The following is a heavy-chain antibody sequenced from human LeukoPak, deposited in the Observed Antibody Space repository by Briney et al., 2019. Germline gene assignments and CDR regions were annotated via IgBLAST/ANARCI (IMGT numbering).Heavy chain of an antibody. D-gene: IGHD3-16*01. Sequence: GGSLRVSCAASGFTFSSYTMNWVRQAPGKGPEWVSSITSGSSYIYYADSVKGRFTISRDNARNSLYLQMNSPRAEDTALYYCAKDFYRLGEFDAFDNWGQGTMVTVSS. CDR3: AKDFYRLGEFDAFDN. CDR2: ITSGSSYI. V-gene: IGHV3-21*01. J-gene: IGHJ3*02. CDR1: GFTFSSYT.